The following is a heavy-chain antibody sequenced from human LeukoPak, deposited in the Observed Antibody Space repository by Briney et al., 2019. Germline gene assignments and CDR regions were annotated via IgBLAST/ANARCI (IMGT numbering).Heavy chain of an antibody. CDR3: AGGWGQGVGKIFQD. CDR1: GGSFSGYY. J-gene: IGHJ1*01. Sequence: PSETLSLTCAVYGGSFSGYYWSWIRQPPGKGLEWIGEINHSGSTNYNPSLKSRVTISVDTSKNQFSLKLSSVTAADTAVYYCAGGWGQGVGKIFQDWGQGTLVTVSS. CDR2: INHSGST. D-gene: IGHD3-16*01. V-gene: IGHV4-34*01.